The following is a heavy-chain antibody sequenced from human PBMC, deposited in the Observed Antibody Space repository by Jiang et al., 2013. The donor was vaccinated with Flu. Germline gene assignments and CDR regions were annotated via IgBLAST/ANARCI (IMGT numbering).Heavy chain of an antibody. D-gene: IGHD6-13*01. CDR1: GGSISSYY. V-gene: IGHV4-59*01. J-gene: IGHJ3*02. Sequence: LLKPSETLSLTCTVSGGSISSYYWSWIRQPPGKGLEWIGYIYYSGSTNYNPSLKSRVTISVDTSKNQFSLKLSSVTAADTAVYYCARGGIADDAFDIWGQGTMVTVSS. CDR2: IYYSGST. CDR3: ARGGIADDAFDI.